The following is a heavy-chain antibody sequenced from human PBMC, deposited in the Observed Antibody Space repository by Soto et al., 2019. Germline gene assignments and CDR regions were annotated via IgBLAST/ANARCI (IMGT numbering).Heavy chain of an antibody. CDR1: GYTFTSYA. J-gene: IGHJ6*02. CDR3: ARDPSYYGMDV. Sequence: QVQLVQSGAEEKKPGASVKVSCKAYGYTFTSYAMHWVRQAPGQRLEWMRWINAGNGNTQYSQKFQGRVTITRDTSASTAYMELRSLRSEDTAVYYCARDPSYYGMDVWGQGTTVTV. V-gene: IGHV1-3*05. CDR2: INAGNGNT.